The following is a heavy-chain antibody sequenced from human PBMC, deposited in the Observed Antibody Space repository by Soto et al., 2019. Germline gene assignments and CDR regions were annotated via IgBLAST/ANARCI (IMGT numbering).Heavy chain of an antibody. CDR1: GFTFSSYA. CDR3: AKGPHYYDSSGPTYFDY. V-gene: IGHV3-23*01. D-gene: IGHD3-22*01. J-gene: IGHJ4*02. Sequence: EVQLLESGGGLVRPGGSLRLSCAASGFTFSSYAMSWVRQAPGKGLEWVSAISGSGGSTYYADSVKGRFTISRDNSKNTLYLQMNSLRAEDTAVYYCAKGPHYYDSSGPTYFDYWGQGTLVTVSS. CDR2: ISGSGGST.